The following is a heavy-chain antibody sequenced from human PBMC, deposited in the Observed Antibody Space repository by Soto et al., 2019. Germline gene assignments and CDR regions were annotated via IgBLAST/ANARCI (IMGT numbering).Heavy chain of an antibody. CDR2: IIPIFGTA. V-gene: IGHV1-69*13. CDR3: AREVKLITIFGVVNTEYYYYGMEV. J-gene: IGHJ6*04. CDR1: GGTFSSYA. Sequence: SVNGSFKASGGTFSSYAIILCLQSPLQWLELMGWIIPIFGTANYAQKFQGRVTITADESTSTAYMELSSLRSEDTAVYYCAREVKLITIFGVVNTEYYYYGMEVWGKGNTVNVSS. D-gene: IGHD3-3*01.